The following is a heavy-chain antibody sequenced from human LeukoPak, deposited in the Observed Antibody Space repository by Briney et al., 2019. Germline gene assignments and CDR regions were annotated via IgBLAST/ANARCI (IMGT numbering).Heavy chain of an antibody. J-gene: IGHJ4*02. CDR3: AKDYSDSRVGDVFFEY. Sequence: GGSLSLSCAASGLTFSSYAMSWVRQAPGKGLEWVSGITSGFSPHYADSVKGRFTISRDNSKNTFHLQMNSLRAEDTAVYYCAKDYSDSRVGDVFFEYWGQGTLVTVSS. D-gene: IGHD1-26*01. CDR2: ITSGFSP. CDR1: GLTFSSYA. V-gene: IGHV3-23*01.